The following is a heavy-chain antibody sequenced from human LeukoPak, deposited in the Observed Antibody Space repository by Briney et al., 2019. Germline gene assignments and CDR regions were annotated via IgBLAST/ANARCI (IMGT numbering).Heavy chain of an antibody. CDR3: ARGIKGVVVPAAINSN. Sequence: GASVKVSCKASGYTFTSYYMHWVRQAPGQGLEWMGWINPNSGGTNYAQKFQGRVTMTRDTSISTAYMELSRLRSDDTAVYYCARGIKGVVVPAAINSNWGQGTLVTVSS. CDR2: INPNSGGT. D-gene: IGHD2-2*01. J-gene: IGHJ4*02. V-gene: IGHV1-2*02. CDR1: GYTFTSYY.